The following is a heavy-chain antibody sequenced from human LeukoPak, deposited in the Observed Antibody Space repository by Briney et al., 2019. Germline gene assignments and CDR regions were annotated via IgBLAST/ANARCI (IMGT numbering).Heavy chain of an antibody. D-gene: IGHD5-18*01. J-gene: IGHJ4*02. Sequence: SETLSLTCTVSGVSISSGDYYWSWIRQPPGKGLECIGYIYYSGRTYYNPSLKNRVTISVDTSKNHFALKLTSVTAADTAVYYCARWVGGYSYGYDYWGQGTLVTVSS. CDR3: ARWVGGYSYGYDY. CDR2: IYYSGRT. V-gene: IGHV4-30-4*01. CDR1: GVSISSGDYY.